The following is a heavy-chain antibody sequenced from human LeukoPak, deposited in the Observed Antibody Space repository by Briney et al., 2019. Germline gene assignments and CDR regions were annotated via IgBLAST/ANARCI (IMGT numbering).Heavy chain of an antibody. J-gene: IGHJ3*02. CDR2: INHGGST. CDR1: GGSFSGYY. Sequence: PSETLSLTCAVYGGSFSGYYWSWIRQPPGKGLEWIGEINHGGSTNYNPSLRSRVTISVDTSKNQFSLKLSSVTAADTAVYYCAKILGSGVWYGFDIWGQGTMVTVSS. D-gene: IGHD7-27*01. V-gene: IGHV4-34*01. CDR3: AKILGSGVWYGFDI.